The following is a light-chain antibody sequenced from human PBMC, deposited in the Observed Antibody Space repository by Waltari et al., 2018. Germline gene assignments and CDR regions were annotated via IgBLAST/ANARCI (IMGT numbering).Light chain of an antibody. Sequence: DIQMTKSPSSLSASVGDRVTITCRASQAISNCLAWYQQKPGKAPKVLLYSASKLESGVPSRFSGSGTGTDYTLTISSLQPEDFATYYCQQYAATPLTFGGGTKVEIK. J-gene: IGKJ4*02. CDR2: SAS. CDR3: QQYAATPLT. CDR1: QAISNC. V-gene: IGKV1-NL1*01.